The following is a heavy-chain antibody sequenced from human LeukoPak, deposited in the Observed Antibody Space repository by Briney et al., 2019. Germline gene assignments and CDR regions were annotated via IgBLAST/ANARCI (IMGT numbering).Heavy chain of an antibody. V-gene: IGHV3-20*04. J-gene: IGHJ4*02. Sequence: GGSLRLSCAASGFTFTNYAMIWIRQAPGKGLEWVSGINWNGGTTTYADSVKGRFTISRDNAKNSLYLQMNSLRVEDTAVYYCAKGHTDYGTGFDLWGQGTLVTVSS. D-gene: IGHD4-17*01. CDR1: GFTFTNYA. CDR2: INWNGGTT. CDR3: AKGHTDYGTGFDL.